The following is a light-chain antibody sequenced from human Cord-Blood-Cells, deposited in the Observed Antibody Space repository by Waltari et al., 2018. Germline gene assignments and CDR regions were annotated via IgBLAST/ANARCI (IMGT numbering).Light chain of an antibody. Sequence: QSALTQPASVSGSPGQSITISCPGTSSHVGGYNYVSWYQQHQGKAPKLMIYEVSNRPSGVSNRFSGSKSGNTASLTISGLQAEDEADYYCSSYTSSSTYVFGTVTKVTVL. CDR3: SSYTSSSTYV. J-gene: IGLJ1*01. CDR1: SSHVGGYNY. CDR2: EVS. V-gene: IGLV2-14*01.